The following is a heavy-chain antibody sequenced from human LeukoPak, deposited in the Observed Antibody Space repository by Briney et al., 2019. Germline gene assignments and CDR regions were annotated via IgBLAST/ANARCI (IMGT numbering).Heavy chain of an antibody. Sequence: SETLSLTCAVYGGSFSGYYWGWIRQPPGKGLEWIGSIYYSGTTYYNPSLKSRVIISVDTSKNQFSLKLYSVTAADTAVYYCARDGRTTVTTHSNWFDPWGQGTLVTVSS. D-gene: IGHD4-17*01. CDR1: GGSFSGYY. CDR2: IYYSGTT. J-gene: IGHJ5*02. CDR3: ARDGRTTVTTHSNWFDP. V-gene: IGHV4-34*01.